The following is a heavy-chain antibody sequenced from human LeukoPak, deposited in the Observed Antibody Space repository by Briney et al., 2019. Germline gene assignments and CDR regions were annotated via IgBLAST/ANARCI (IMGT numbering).Heavy chain of an antibody. D-gene: IGHD6-13*01. CDR3: AREKIAAAGTGAFDI. V-gene: IGHV4-4*07. J-gene: IGHJ3*02. Sequence: PSETLSLTCTVSGGSISSYYWNWIRQPAGKGLEWIGRIYTSGSTNYNPSLKSRVTMSVDTSKNQFSLKLSSVTAADTAVYYCAREKIAAAGTGAFDIWGQGTMVTVSS. CDR1: GGSISSYY. CDR2: IYTSGST.